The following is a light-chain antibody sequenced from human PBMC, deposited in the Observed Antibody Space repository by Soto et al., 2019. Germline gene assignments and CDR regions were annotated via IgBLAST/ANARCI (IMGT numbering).Light chain of an antibody. V-gene: IGKV2-28*01. J-gene: IGKJ1*01. CDR2: LGS. Sequence: DIVMTQSPLSLPITPGEPASISCRSSQSLLEHNGYNYLDWYLQKPGQSPQLLIYLGSNRASGVPDWFSGSGSGTDFTLKISRVEAEDVGVYYCMQSLLAPTTFGQGTKVEIK. CDR1: QSLLEHNGYNY. CDR3: MQSLLAPTT.